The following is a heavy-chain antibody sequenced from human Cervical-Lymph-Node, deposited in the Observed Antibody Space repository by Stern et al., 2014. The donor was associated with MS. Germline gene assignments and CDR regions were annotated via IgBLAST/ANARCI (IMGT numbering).Heavy chain of an antibody. D-gene: IGHD6-13*01. V-gene: IGHV3-9*01. J-gene: IGHJ4*02. CDR3: AKGSVGIAAPRNFDY. CDR1: GFTFADYA. CDR2: MSWTSGSI. Sequence: VQLEESGGGLVQPGMSLRLSCAASGFTFADYAMHWVRQAPGKGLEWVSGMSWTSGSIGYADSVKGRFTISRDNAKNSLYLQMNSLRTEDTAFYYCAKGSVGIAAPRNFDYWGQGTLVTVSS.